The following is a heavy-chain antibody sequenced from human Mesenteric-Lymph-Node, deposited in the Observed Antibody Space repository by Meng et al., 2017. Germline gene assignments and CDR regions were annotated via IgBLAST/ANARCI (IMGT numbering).Heavy chain of an antibody. CDR1: GFTFSSYW. CDR2: IKQDGSEI. V-gene: IGHV3-7*01. D-gene: IGHD3-16*01. J-gene: IGHJ4*02. CDR3: VRDSFIDARGSYAGKGDY. Sequence: GGSLRLSCAASGFTFSSYWMSWVRQAPGKGLEWVANIKQDGSEIHYVDSVKGRFTISRDNAKNSVYLEMNSLRAEDTAVYFCVRDSFIDARGSYAGKGDYWGQGTLVTVSS.